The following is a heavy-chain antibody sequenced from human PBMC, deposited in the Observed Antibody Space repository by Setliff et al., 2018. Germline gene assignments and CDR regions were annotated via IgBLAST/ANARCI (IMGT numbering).Heavy chain of an antibody. D-gene: IGHD3-22*01. CDR2: TIPIFGTT. CDR3: AREGVDSRSSTDYRYYMDV. CDR1: GGTFSSYG. V-gene: IGHV1-69*05. Sequence: AASVKVSCKASGGTFSSYGISWVRQAPGQGLEWMGGTIPIFGTTDYAQKFQGRVTIITDESTRTAFMQLSSLRSEDTSVYYCAREGVDSRSSTDYRYYMDVWGKGTTVTVSS. J-gene: IGHJ6*03.